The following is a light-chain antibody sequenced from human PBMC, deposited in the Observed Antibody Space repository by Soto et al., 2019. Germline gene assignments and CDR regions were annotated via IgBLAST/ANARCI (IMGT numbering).Light chain of an antibody. V-gene: IGKV3-20*01. CDR1: QSVSNNY. CDR3: QQLNSYPIT. Sequence: EIVLTQSPGTLSLSPGERATLSWGGSQSVSNNYLAWYQQKHGQAPRLLMYGASTRATSISDRLSGSGYGTEFTLTISSLKPEDFATYYCQQLNSYPITFGQGTRLEIK. CDR2: GAS. J-gene: IGKJ5*01.